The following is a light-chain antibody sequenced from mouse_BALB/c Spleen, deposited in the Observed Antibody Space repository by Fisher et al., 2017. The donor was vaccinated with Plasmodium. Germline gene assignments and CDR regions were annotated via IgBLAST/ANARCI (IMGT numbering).Light chain of an antibody. CDR1: HSLVYSNGNTY. Sequence: DIVLTQSPLSLPVSLGDQASISCRSSHSLVYSNGNTYLHWYLQKPGQSPKLLIYKVSNRFSGVPDRFSGSGSGTDLTLSINSVETEDFGIYFCQQSNSWPLTFGAGTKLELK. CDR2: KVS. J-gene: IGKJ5*01. CDR3: QQSNSWPLT. V-gene: IGKV1-110*01.